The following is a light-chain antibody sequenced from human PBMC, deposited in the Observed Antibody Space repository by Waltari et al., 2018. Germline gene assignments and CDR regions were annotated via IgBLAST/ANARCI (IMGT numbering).Light chain of an antibody. CDR1: QSLTKRY. J-gene: IGKJ2*01. CDR3: QQYGSSILYT. CDR2: GAS. V-gene: IGKV3-20*01. Sequence: VLTQSPGTLSLSPGERVPLSCRASQSLTKRYLAWYQQKPGQAPRLLIYGASSRAAGIPDRFSGSRSGTDFTLTISRLEPEDFAVYYCQQYGSSILYTFGQGTKLEIK.